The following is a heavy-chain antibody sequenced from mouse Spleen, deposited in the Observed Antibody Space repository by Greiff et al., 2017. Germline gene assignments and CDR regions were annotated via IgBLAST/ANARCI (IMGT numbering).Heavy chain of an antibody. Sequence: EVKLMESGGGLVKPGGSLKLSCAASGFTFSDYGMHWVRQAPEKGLEWVAYISSGSSTIYYADTVKGRFTISRDNAKNTLFLQMTSLRSEDTAMYYCATYGSSDAMDYWGQGTSVTVSS. D-gene: IGHD1-1*01. J-gene: IGHJ4*01. CDR2: ISSGSSTI. CDR3: ATYGSSDAMDY. V-gene: IGHV5-17*01. CDR1: GFTFSDYG.